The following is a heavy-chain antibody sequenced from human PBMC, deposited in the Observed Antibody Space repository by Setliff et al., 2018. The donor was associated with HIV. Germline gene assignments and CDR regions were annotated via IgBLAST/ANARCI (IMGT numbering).Heavy chain of an antibody. J-gene: IGHJ6*03. CDR1: GFTFGDYA. CDR2: IRSKAYGGTT. D-gene: IGHD3-10*01. Sequence: HPGGSLRLSCTASGFTFGDYAMSWVRQAPGKGLEWVGFIRSKAYGGTTEYAASVKGRFTISRDDSKSIAYLQMNSLKTEDTAVYYCTRAESTMVRGLLLYYYYYMDVWGKGTTVTVSS. CDR3: TRAESTMVRGLLLYYYYYMDV. V-gene: IGHV3-49*04.